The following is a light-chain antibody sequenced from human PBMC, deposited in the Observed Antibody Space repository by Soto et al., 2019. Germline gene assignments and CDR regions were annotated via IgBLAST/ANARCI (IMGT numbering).Light chain of an antibody. V-gene: IGLV1-44*01. J-gene: IGLJ2*01. CDR1: SSNIGSNT. CDR3: AAWDDSLNAVV. CDR2: SNN. Sequence: QSVLTQPPSASGTPGQRVTISCSGGSSNIGSNTGNWYQQLPGTAPNLLIYSNNQRPSGVPGRFSGSKSGTSASLAISGRQSEDEADYYCAAWDDSLNAVVFGGGTKLTVL.